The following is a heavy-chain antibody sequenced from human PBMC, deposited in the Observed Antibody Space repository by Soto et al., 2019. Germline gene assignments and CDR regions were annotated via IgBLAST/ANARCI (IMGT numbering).Heavy chain of an antibody. J-gene: IGHJ4*02. D-gene: IGHD3-22*01. CDR3: ARTYDSNGYANEFDS. Sequence: QVVLQESGPGLVKTSETLSLTCSVSGRSSTSYYWSWVRQPPGKGLEWIGYIYDNGITSQNPSLKRRVTKSADTSQNQFSQKLTSVTGADTAVYYCARTYDSNGYANEFDSWGQGILVTVTS. V-gene: IGHV4-59*12. CDR2: IYDNGIT. CDR1: GRSSTSYY.